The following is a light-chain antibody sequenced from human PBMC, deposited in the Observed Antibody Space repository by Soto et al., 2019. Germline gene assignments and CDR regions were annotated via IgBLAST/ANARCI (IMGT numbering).Light chain of an antibody. CDR3: QQYYAYPGT. Sequence: DIQMTQSPSTLSASVGDRVTITCRASEGVTNWLAWYQQKSGKAPRLLMYETSSLQNGVPARFSGSGSGTDFTLTISGLQPDDFAPYYCQQYYAYPGTFGQGTTVEI. CDR2: ETS. J-gene: IGKJ1*01. V-gene: IGKV1-5*03. CDR1: EGVTNW.